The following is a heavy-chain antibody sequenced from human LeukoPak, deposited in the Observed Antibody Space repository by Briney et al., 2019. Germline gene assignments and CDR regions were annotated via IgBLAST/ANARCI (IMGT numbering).Heavy chain of an antibody. V-gene: IGHV3-53*01. CDR3: ASAPADYYYYMDV. Sequence: PGGSLRLSCTVSGFTVSSNSMSWVRQAPGKGLEWVSFIYSGTIHYSDSVKGRFTISRDNSKNTLYLQMNSLRAEDTAVYYCASAPADYYYYMDVWGKGTTVTVSS. CDR2: IYSGTI. J-gene: IGHJ6*03. CDR1: GFTVSSNS.